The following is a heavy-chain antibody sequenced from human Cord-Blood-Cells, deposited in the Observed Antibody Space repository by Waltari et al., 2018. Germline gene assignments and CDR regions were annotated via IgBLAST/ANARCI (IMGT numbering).Heavy chain of an antibody. CDR2: ISAYNGNT. V-gene: IGHV1-18*01. CDR1: GYTFTSYG. J-gene: IGHJ4*02. Sequence: QVQLVQSGAEVKKPWSSVKVSCKDSGYTFTSYGISWVRQAPGQGLEWMGWISAYNGNTKHAQKRQGRVTMTTDTSTSTAYMELTSLISDYTVVYYCARHLDITYSSGLPYAYWGQGTLVTVSS. D-gene: IGHD6-19*01. CDR3: ARHLDITYSSGLPYAY.